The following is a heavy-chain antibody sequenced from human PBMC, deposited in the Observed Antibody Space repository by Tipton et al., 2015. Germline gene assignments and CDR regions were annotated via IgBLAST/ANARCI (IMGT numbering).Heavy chain of an antibody. CDR2: IYYSGST. V-gene: IGHV4-59*01. CDR3: ARVPDSGFDAFDI. CDR1: GGSISRYY. Sequence: TLSLTCTVSGGSISRYYWSWIRQPPGKGLEWIGYIYYSGSTNYNPSLKSRVALLLDTSKTQFSLSLTSVTAADTAVYYCARVPDSGFDAFDIWVQGTMVTVSS. J-gene: IGHJ3*02. D-gene: IGHD5-12*01.